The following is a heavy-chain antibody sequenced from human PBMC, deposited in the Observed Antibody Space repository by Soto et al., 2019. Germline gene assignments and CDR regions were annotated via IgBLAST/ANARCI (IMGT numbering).Heavy chain of an antibody. CDR2: IYYTGSNNY. Sequence: QVQLQESGPGLVKPSETLSLTCTISGGSISGYYWTWVRQSPRMGLEWIGYIYYTGSNNYNYNPSLNSRVTMSVYTSQNQFSLKLTSVTAADTAVYYCARHSSGWYLDRWGQGTLVTVSS. CDR3: ARHSSGWYLDR. V-gene: IGHV4-59*08. CDR1: GGSISGYY. J-gene: IGHJ4*02. D-gene: IGHD6-19*01.